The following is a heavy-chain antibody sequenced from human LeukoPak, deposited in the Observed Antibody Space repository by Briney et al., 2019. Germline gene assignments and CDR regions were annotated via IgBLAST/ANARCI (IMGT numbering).Heavy chain of an antibody. Sequence: PSETLSLICTVSGGFISSYYWSWIRRPPGRGLEWLGYNYYSGSTNYNPSLKSRVTISKDTSKNQFSLKLSSVTAADTAVYYCARTGIAARLDVWGQGTTVTVSS. J-gene: IGHJ6*02. D-gene: IGHD6-6*01. CDR1: GGFISSYY. CDR2: NYYSGST. CDR3: ARTGIAARLDV. V-gene: IGHV4-59*13.